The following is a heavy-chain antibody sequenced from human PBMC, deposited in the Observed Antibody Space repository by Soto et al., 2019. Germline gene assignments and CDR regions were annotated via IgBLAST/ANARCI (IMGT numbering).Heavy chain of an antibody. D-gene: IGHD4-17*01. V-gene: IGHV3-30*18. J-gene: IGHJ4*02. CDR2: ISYDGSNK. CDR3: AKDYGDFFDY. Sequence: QVQLVESGGGVVQPGRSLRLSCAASGFTFSSYGMHWVRQAPGKGLEWVAVISYDGSNKYYADSVKGRFTISRDNSKNTLYLQMNRLRAEDTAVYYCAKDYGDFFDYWGQGTLVTVSS. CDR1: GFTFSSYG.